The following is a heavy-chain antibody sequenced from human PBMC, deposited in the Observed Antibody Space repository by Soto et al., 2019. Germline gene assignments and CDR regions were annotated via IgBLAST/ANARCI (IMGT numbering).Heavy chain of an antibody. J-gene: IGHJ6*03. CDR1: GVSFSGYY. CDR2: INYSGST. Sequence: PSETLSLTCAVYGVSFSGYYWSWIRQPPGKGLECIGEINYSGSTNYNPSLKSRVTISVDTSKNQFSLKLSSVTAADTGVYYCARAPPPGTTKYYYYMDVWGKGTKVTVSS. CDR3: ARAPPPGTTKYYYYMDV. D-gene: IGHD1-1*01. V-gene: IGHV4-34*01.